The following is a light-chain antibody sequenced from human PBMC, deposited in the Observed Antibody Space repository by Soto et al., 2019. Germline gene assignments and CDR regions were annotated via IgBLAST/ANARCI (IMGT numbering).Light chain of an antibody. J-gene: IGLJ2*01. V-gene: IGLV4-60*03. CDR2: FESSGSY. Sequence: QPVLTQSSSASASLGSSVNLTCTLSSGHSSYVIVWHQQQPGKAPRYLMKFESSGSYNKGSGVPDRFSGSSSGADRYLTISDLQSEDEADYYGETWDTTTRIFGGGTKLTVL. CDR3: ETWDTTTRI. CDR1: SGHSSYV.